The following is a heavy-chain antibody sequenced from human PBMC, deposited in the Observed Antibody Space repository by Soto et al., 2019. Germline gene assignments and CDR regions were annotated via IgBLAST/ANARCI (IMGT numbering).Heavy chain of an antibody. CDR1: GFTFSSYA. CDR3: TTEGYYDSSGYYYYFDY. J-gene: IGHJ4*02. Sequence: GGSLRLSCAASGFTFSSYAMSWVRQAPGKGLEWVSAISGSGGSTYYADSVKGRFTISRDNPKNTLYLQMNSLKTEDTAVYYCTTEGYYDSSGYYYYFDYWGQGTLVTVSS. CDR2: ISGSGGST. V-gene: IGHV3-23*01. D-gene: IGHD3-22*01.